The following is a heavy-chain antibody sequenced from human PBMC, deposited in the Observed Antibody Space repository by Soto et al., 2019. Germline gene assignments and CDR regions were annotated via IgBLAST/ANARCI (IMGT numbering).Heavy chain of an antibody. CDR1: GGSISSYY. D-gene: IGHD1-7*01. Sequence: QVQLQASGPGLVKPSETLSLTCTVSGGSISSYYWSWIRQPPGKGLEWIGYIYSSGSTNYHPSLKRRVTISVVTSQNQYSAVRSSVTAADPAVYYCAREGLTGTIGLYYYSAMDVGCQVTKVSVSS. V-gene: IGHV4-59*01. J-gene: IGHJ6*02. CDR2: IYSSGST. CDR3: AREGLTGTIGLYYYSAMDV.